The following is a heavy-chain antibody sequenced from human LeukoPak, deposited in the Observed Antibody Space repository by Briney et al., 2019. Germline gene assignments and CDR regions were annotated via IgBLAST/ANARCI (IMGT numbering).Heavy chain of an antibody. J-gene: IGHJ4*02. CDR2: ISYDGTNK. V-gene: IGHV3-30*04. Sequence: GGSLRLSCAASGFTFRNYAIHWVRQAPGRGLGWVAVISYDGTNKYYADSVKGRFTISRDNSKNTLYLQMNSLRAEDTAMYYCARAFSGWFGDFDYWGQGTLVTVSS. D-gene: IGHD6-19*01. CDR1: GFTFRNYA. CDR3: ARAFSGWFGDFDY.